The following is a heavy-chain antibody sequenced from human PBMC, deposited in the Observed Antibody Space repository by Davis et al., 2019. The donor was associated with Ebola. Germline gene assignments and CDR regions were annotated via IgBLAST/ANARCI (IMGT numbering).Heavy chain of an antibody. J-gene: IGHJ5*02. D-gene: IGHD5-12*01. CDR1: GFTFSSYG. Sequence: GESLKISCAASGFTFSSYGMHWVRQAPGKGLEWVAVIWYDGSNKYYADSVKGRFTISRDNSKNTLYLQMNSLRAEDTAVYYCARDLGWLRSGWFDPWGQGTLVTVSS. CDR2: IWYDGSNK. CDR3: ARDLGWLRSGWFDP. V-gene: IGHV3-33*01.